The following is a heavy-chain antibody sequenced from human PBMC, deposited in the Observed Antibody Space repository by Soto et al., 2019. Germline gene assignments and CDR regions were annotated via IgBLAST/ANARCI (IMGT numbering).Heavy chain of an antibody. CDR1: GCSISSGGYY. CDR3: AREPSI. Sequence: QVQLQASGPGLVKPSQTLSLPCTVSGCSISSGGYYWSWLRQHPGKGLEWIGYIYYSGSTYYHPSLKSRVTISVDTSKNQFSLKRSSVTAADTAVYYWAREPSIWGQGTLVTVSS. CDR2: IYYSGST. V-gene: IGHV4-31*03. J-gene: IGHJ4*02.